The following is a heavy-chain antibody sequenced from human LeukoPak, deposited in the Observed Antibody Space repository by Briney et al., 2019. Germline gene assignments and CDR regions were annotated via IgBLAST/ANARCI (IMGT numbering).Heavy chain of an antibody. D-gene: IGHD3-3*01. Sequence: NPSETLSLTCTVSGGSISSYYWSWIRQPPGKGLEWIGYIYYSGSTNYNPSLKSRVTISVDTSKNQFSLKLSSVTAADTAVYYCAREGRRFNFDCWGQGTLVTVSS. CDR1: GGSISSYY. J-gene: IGHJ4*02. CDR3: AREGRRFNFDC. V-gene: IGHV4-59*01. CDR2: IYYSGST.